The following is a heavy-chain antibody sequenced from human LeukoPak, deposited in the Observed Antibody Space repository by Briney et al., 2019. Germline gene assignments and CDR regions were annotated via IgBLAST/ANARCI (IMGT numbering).Heavy chain of an antibody. CDR1: GDSVSSNNAA. J-gene: IGHJ6*03. Sequence: SQTLSLTCAISGDSVSSNNAAWNWIRQSPPRGLEWLGRTYYRSKWYYDYAVSVRGRITINPDTSQDQFSLHLNSVTPEDAAVYYCARSRSPPIGSEYCYYVEVWDKGTTVTVSS. CDR3: ARSRSPPIGSEYCYYVEV. D-gene: IGHD3-10*01. CDR2: TYYRSKWYY. V-gene: IGHV6-1*01.